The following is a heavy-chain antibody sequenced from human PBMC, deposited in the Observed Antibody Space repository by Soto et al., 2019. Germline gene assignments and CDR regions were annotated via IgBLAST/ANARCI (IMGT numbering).Heavy chain of an antibody. D-gene: IGHD2-21*02. Sequence: EVQLLESGGGLVQPGGSLRLSCAGSGFTFRAYTMAGVRQAPGKGLEWVSGIDGRDGTYYADSVKGRFNISRDSSRNTLFLQMNSLRADDTAVYYCAKTGPVTARIRFDYWGQGALVTVSS. V-gene: IGHV3-23*01. CDR3: AKTGPVTARIRFDY. CDR2: IDGRDGT. CDR1: GFTFRAYT. J-gene: IGHJ4*02.